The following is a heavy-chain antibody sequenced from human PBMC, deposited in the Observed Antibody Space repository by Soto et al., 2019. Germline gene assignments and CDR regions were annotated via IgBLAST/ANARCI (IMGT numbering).Heavy chain of an antibody. CDR2: ITASSSST. CDR1: GFDFSSNA. CDR3: YMELSSLRSDDTAVYYCASHDPGARFDP. J-gene: IGHJ5*02. D-gene: IGHD1-7*01. V-gene: IGHV3-23*01. Sequence: GGSLRLSCAASGFDFSSNAMRWVRQAPGKGLEWVSSITASSSSTDYADSVKGRFTISRDNSKNTLYLQMNSLTAEDTSISTAYMELSSLRSDDTAVYYCASHDPGARFDPWGHGTLVTVSS.